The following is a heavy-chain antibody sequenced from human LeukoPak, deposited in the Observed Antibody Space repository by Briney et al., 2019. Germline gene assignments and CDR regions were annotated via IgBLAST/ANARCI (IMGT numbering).Heavy chain of an antibody. D-gene: IGHD6-19*01. V-gene: IGHV4-39*01. J-gene: IGHJ4*02. CDR1: GDSTSSSSYY. Sequence: SETLSLTCTVSGDSTSSSSYYWGWIRQPPGKGLEWIGTIFYSGSTYYNPSLKSRVSISLDTSKNHFSLRLTSVTAADTAVYYCARHLHGNSGRVAPFDYGGQGTLVTVSS. CDR3: ARHLHGNSGRVAPFDY. CDR2: IFYSGST.